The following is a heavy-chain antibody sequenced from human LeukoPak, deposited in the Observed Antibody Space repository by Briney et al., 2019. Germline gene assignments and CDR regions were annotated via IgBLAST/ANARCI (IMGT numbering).Heavy chain of an antibody. Sequence: PGRCLRLSCAASGFTFISYAMGWVRHAPGKGLEWVSGISGSGDNTYYANSVKGRFTISRDNSKNTLYVQVNSLGTEDTAAYYCAKGSYYDSSGSFYFDYWGQGTLVTVSS. CDR1: GFTFISYA. V-gene: IGHV3-23*01. D-gene: IGHD3-22*01. CDR3: AKGSYYDSSGSFYFDY. CDR2: ISGSGDNT. J-gene: IGHJ4*02.